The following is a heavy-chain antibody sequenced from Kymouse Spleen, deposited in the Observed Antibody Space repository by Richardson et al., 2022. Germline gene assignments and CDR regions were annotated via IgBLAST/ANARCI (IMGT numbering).Heavy chain of an antibody. J-gene: IGHJ6*02. V-gene: IGHV4-39*01. CDR2: IYYSGST. D-gene: IGHD6-13*01. CDR1: GGSISSSSYY. CDR3: AGIAAPLYGMDV. Sequence: QLQLQESGPGLVKPSETLSLTCTVSGGSISSSSYYWGWIRQPPGKGLEWIGSIYYSGSTYYNPSLKSRVTISVDTSKNQFSLKLSSVTAADTAVYYCAGIAAPLYGMDVWGQGTTVTVSS.